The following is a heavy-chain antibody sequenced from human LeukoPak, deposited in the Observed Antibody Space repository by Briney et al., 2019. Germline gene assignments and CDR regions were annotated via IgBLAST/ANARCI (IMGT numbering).Heavy chain of an antibody. CDR2: IKSKTDGGTT. CDR3: TTVTMDDREAYCGGDCYPHFDY. J-gene: IGHJ4*02. CDR1: GFTFSNAW. Sequence: GGSLRLSCAASGFTFSNAWMSWVRQAPGKGLEWVGRIKSKTDGGTTDNAAPVKGRFTISRDDSKNTLYLQMNSLKTEDTAVYYCTTVTMDDREAYCGGDCYPHFDYWGQGTLVTVSS. V-gene: IGHV3-15*01. D-gene: IGHD2-21*02.